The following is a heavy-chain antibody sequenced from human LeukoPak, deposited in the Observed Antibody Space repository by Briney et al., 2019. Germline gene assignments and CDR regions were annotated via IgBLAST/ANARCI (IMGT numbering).Heavy chain of an antibody. V-gene: IGHV1-8*01. D-gene: IGHD3-9*01. CDR2: MNPNTGDT. CDR3: TRGGEILTHYKHIDY. Sequence: ASVRVSCKASGYSFTSYDINWVRQATGQGLEWMGYMNPNTGDTGVTQKFQGRVTMTRDPSINTAYMELTSLRSEDTAVYFCTRGGEILTHYKHIDYWGQGTLVTVSS. J-gene: IGHJ4*02. CDR1: GYSFTSYD.